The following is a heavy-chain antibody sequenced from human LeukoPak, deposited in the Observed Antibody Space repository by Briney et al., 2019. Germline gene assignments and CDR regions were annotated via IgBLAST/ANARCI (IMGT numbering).Heavy chain of an antibody. CDR3: ARGGSSWDFAFDI. CDR2: LSYDGSDK. CDR1: RFIFSSYA. Sequence: GGSLRLSCAASRFIFSSYAMHWVRQAPGKGLEGVAVLSYDGSDKYYAESVKGRFTISRDNSRNTLYLQMNSLRTEDTAMYYCARGGSSWDFAFDIWGQGTMVTVSS. J-gene: IGHJ3*02. V-gene: IGHV3-30*04. D-gene: IGHD6-13*01.